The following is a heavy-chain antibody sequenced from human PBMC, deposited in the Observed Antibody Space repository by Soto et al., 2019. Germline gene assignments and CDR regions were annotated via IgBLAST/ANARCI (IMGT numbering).Heavy chain of an antibody. CDR3: ARGLGGGCDQGDY. J-gene: IGHJ4*02. V-gene: IGHV1-69*06. CDR1: GYTFTSYG. Sequence: SVKVSCKASGYTFTSYGISWVRQAPGQGLEWMGGIIPIFGTTNYAQRFHGRVTITADKSTSTVYMELYSLKSEDTAVYYCARGLGGGCDQGDYWAQGTLVPVSS. D-gene: IGHD5-12*01. CDR2: IIPIFGTT.